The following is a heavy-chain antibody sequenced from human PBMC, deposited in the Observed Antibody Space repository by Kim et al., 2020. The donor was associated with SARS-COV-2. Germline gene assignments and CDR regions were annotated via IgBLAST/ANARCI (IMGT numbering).Heavy chain of an antibody. V-gene: IGHV4-34*01. CDR3: ARGHQQLLWFGELLIRYGMDV. D-gene: IGHD3-10*01. J-gene: IGHJ6*02. CDR2: INHSGST. Sequence: SETLSLTCAVYGGSFSGYYWSWIRQPPGKGLEWIGEINHSGSTNYNPSLKSRVTISVDTSKNQFSLKLSSVTAADTAVYYCARGHQQLLWFGELLIRYGMDVWGQGTTVTVSS. CDR1: GGSFSGYY.